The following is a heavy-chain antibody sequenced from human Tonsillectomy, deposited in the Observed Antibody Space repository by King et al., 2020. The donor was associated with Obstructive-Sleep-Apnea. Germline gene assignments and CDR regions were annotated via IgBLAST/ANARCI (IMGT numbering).Heavy chain of an antibody. CDR3: AREQQAFDY. J-gene: IGHJ4*02. D-gene: IGHD6-13*01. Sequence: VQLVESGGGLVQPGRSLRLSCAASGFTVSTNYMIWVRQAPGKGLEWVSVIYSGGSTYYADSVKGRLTSSRDNAKNTLYLQMNSLRAEDTAVYYCAREQQAFDYWGQGTLVTVSS. CDR1: GFTVSTNY. CDR2: IYSGGST. V-gene: IGHV3-66*01.